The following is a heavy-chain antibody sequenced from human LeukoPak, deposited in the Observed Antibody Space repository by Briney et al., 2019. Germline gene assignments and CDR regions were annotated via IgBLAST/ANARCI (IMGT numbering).Heavy chain of an antibody. V-gene: IGHV4-59*08. CDR1: GGSISSYY. D-gene: IGHD3-10*01. CDR3: ARLTYGSGSYAPGYFDL. J-gene: IGHJ2*01. Sequence: SETLSLTCTVSGGSISSYYWSWIRQPPGKGLEGIGYIYYSGSTNYNPSLKSRVTISVDTSKNQFSLKLSSVTAADTAVYYCARLTYGSGSYAPGYFDLWGRGTLVTVSS. CDR2: IYYSGST.